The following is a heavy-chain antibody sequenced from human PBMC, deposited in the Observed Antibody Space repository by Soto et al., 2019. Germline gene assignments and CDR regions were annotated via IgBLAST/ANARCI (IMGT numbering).Heavy chain of an antibody. CDR1: GYTFTNYY. Sequence: QVQLVQSGAEVTKPGASVKISCKASGYTFTNYYMHWVRQAPGQGPEWMGIISPSDGSTSNAKKFQGRLTLTADTSTSTFYMKCSSLTSEDTAVYYCARGRLFSSSSRGLGYYGRDDWGHGTTVTVSS. D-gene: IGHD6-6*01. V-gene: IGHV1-46*01. J-gene: IGHJ6*02. CDR2: ISPSDGST. CDR3: ARGRLFSSSSRGLGYYGRDD.